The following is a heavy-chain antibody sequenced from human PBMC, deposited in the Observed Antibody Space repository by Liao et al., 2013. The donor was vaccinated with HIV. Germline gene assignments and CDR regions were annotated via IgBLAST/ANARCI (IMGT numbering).Heavy chain of an antibody. J-gene: IGHJ4*02. V-gene: IGHV4-34*01. CDR2: INHSGST. Sequence: QVQLQQWVAGLLKPSETLSLTCAVYGGSFTGYYWSWIRQPPGKGLDWIGEINHSGSTNYNPSLKSRVTISVDTSKNQFSLKLSSVTAADTAVYYCARASGVRWLQLPEYFDYVGPGNPGPPSP. CDR1: GGSFTGYY. D-gene: IGHD5-24*01. CDR3: ARASGVRWLQLPEYFDY.